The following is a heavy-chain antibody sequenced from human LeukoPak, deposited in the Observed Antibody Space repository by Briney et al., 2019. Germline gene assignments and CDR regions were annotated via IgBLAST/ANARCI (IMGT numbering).Heavy chain of an antibody. CDR1: GGSISSYY. Sequence: SSETLSLTCNVSGGSISSYYWSWIRQPPGKGLDWIGYIYYSGSTNYNPSLKSRVTISVDTSKNQFSLKLSSVTAADTAVYYCARDLGIAAAGRGWFDPWGQGTLVTVSS. CDR3: ARDLGIAAAGRGWFDP. J-gene: IGHJ5*02. D-gene: IGHD6-13*01. CDR2: IYYSGST. V-gene: IGHV4-59*01.